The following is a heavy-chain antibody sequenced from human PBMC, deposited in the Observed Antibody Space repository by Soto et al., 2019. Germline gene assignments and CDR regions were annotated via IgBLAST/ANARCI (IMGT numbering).Heavy chain of an antibody. CDR3: ARQIYDSDTGPNFQYYFDS. J-gene: IGHJ4*02. Sequence: GESLKIYCKGSGYSFAGYWITWVRQKTGKGLEWMGRIDPSDSQTYYSPSFRGHVTISVTKSITTVFLQWSSLRASDTAMYYCARQIYDSDTGPNFQYYFDSWGQGTPVTVSS. CDR2: IDPSDSQT. D-gene: IGHD3-22*01. CDR1: GYSFAGYW. V-gene: IGHV5-10-1*01.